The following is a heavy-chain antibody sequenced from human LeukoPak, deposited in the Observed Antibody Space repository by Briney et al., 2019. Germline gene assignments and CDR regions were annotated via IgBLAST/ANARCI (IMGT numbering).Heavy chain of an antibody. CDR3: ARREIIVVPAAMKDAFDI. CDR1: GYRFTSYW. V-gene: IGHV5-51*01. Sequence: GESLKISCKGSGYRFTSYWIGWVRQMPGKGLEWMGIIYPGDSDTRYSPSFQGQVTISADKSISTAYLQWSSLKASDTAMYYCARREIIVVPAAMKDAFDIWGQGTMVTVSS. J-gene: IGHJ3*02. CDR2: IYPGDSDT. D-gene: IGHD2-2*01.